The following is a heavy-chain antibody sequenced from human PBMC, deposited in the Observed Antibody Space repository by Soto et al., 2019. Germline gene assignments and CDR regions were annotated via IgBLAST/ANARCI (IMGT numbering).Heavy chain of an antibody. CDR3: VKPEYGSGSHSYFDY. J-gene: IGHJ4*02. V-gene: IGHV3-64D*09. CDR1: GFTFSSYA. D-gene: IGHD3-10*01. Sequence: GGSLRLSCSASGFTFSSYAMHWVRQAPGKGLEYVSAISRNGGRTYYADSVKGRFTISRDNSKNTLYLQMSSLRAEDTAVYYCVKPEYGSGSHSYFDYWGQGTLVTVSS. CDR2: ISRNGGRT.